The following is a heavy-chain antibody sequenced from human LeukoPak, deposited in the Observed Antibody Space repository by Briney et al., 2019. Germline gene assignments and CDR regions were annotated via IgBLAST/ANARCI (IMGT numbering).Heavy chain of an antibody. Sequence: GGSLRLSCAASGFIFKNYGMHWARQAPGKGLEWVAFISSDGRYKSHADSVKGRFTISRDNSKNTLYLQMNSLRAEDTAVYYCAKDIFSYYYGSGSTTDAFDNWGQGTMVTVSS. J-gene: IGHJ3*02. CDR3: AKDIFSYYYGSGSTTDAFDN. CDR1: GFIFKNYG. CDR2: ISSDGRYK. V-gene: IGHV3-30*02. D-gene: IGHD3-10*01.